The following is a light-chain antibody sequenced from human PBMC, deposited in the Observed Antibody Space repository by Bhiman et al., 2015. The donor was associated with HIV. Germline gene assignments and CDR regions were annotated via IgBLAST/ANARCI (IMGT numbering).Light chain of an antibody. CDR1: RLGDKY. CDR2: QDD. J-gene: IGLJ2*01. Sequence: SYELTQTPSVSVSPGQTAIITCSGDRLGDKYACWYQQKPGQSPILIIYQDDKRPSGIPERFSGSSSGTTVTLTISGVLAEDEADYYCQSADSSGTVIFGGGTKLTVL. V-gene: IGLV3-25*03. CDR3: QSADSSGTVI.